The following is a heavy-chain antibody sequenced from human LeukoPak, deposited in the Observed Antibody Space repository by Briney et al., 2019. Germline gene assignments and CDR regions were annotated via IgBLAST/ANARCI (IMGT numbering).Heavy chain of an antibody. D-gene: IGHD2-2*03. CDR1: EFTFNHYW. Sequence: GGSLRLSCAASEFTFNHYWMHWVRQAPGKGLVWVSRINTDGSATNYADSVKGRFTISRDNAKRTLYLQMNSLTAEDTAVYYCARGPRMDNYYFYYMDVWGKGTTVTVSS. CDR2: INTDGSAT. J-gene: IGHJ6*03. V-gene: IGHV3-74*01. CDR3: ARGPRMDNYYFYYMDV.